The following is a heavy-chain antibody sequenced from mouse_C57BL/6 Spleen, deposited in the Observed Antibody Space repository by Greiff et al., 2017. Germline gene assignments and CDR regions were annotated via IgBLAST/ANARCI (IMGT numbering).Heavy chain of an antibody. CDR2: ISYDGSH. Sequence: EVHLVESGPGLVKPSQSLSLTCSVTGYSITSGYYWNWIRQFPGNKLEWMGYISYDGSHNYNPSLKNRISITRDTSKNQFFLKLNSVTTEDTATYYCATYGNYGYFDYWGQGTTLTVSS. CDR3: ATYGNYGYFDY. V-gene: IGHV3-6*01. D-gene: IGHD2-1*01. CDR1: GYSITSGYY. J-gene: IGHJ2*01.